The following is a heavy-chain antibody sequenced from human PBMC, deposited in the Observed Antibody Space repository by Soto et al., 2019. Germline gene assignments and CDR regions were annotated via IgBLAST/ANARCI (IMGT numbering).Heavy chain of an antibody. CDR3: SAHNWNYGVFDY. J-gene: IGHJ4*02. D-gene: IGHD1-7*01. Sequence: GGSLRLSCGASGFTFTYALMSWVRQAPGKGLEWVGRIKTKTDGVTTDYAAPVKGRFTISRDDSKNTLFLQMDSLKTEDTAVYYCSAHNWNYGVFDYWGQGTLVTVSS. V-gene: IGHV3-15*01. CDR2: IKTKTDGVTT. CDR1: GFTFTYAL.